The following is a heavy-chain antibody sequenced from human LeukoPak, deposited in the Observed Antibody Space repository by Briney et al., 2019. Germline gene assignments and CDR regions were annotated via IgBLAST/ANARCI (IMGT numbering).Heavy chain of an antibody. CDR2: MKQDGSVK. D-gene: IGHD6-6*01. Sequence: GGSLRLSCAASGFTFINYWMSWVRQAPGKGLEWVANMKQDGSVKYYVDSMKGRFTISRDNAKNSLYLQMSGLRAEDTAVYFCTRIGYSSSSFDYWGQGVLVTVYS. V-gene: IGHV3-7*03. J-gene: IGHJ4*02. CDR1: GFTFINYW. CDR3: TRIGYSSSSFDY.